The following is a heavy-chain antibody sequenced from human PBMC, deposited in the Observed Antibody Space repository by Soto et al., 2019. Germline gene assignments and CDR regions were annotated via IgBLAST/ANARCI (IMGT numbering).Heavy chain of an antibody. Sequence: EVQLVESGGGLVRPGGSLRLSCVATGISFSSHWMSWVRQGPGKGLEWVAKIKQDGSEKQYADSVKGRFTISRDNAKDSLYLQMDSLRAEDTAVYYCAGDHWWSFDYWGQGALVTVSS. J-gene: IGHJ4*02. CDR1: GISFSSHW. CDR3: AGDHWWSFDY. V-gene: IGHV3-7*01. CDR2: IKQDGSEK. D-gene: IGHD2-15*01.